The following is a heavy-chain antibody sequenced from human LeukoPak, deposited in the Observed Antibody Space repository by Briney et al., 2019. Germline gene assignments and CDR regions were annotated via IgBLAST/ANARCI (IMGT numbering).Heavy chain of an antibody. Sequence: PGGSLRLSCAASGFTFSSYWMHWVRQAPGKGLVWVSRINSDGSSTSYADSVKGRFTISRDNAKNTLYLQMNSLRAEDTAVYYCARDLRKVVTAGAFDIWGQGTMVTVSS. CDR1: GFTFSSYW. V-gene: IGHV3-74*01. J-gene: IGHJ3*02. CDR3: ARDLRKVVTAGAFDI. D-gene: IGHD2-21*02. CDR2: INSDGSST.